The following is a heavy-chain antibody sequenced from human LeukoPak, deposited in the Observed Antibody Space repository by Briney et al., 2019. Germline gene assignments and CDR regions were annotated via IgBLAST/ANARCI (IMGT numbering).Heavy chain of an antibody. D-gene: IGHD6-19*01. CDR2: IYYSGST. CDR3: ARGVAVATTPIDY. J-gene: IGHJ4*02. CDR1: GGSISSYY. Sequence: SETLSLTCTVSGGSISSYYWSWIRQPPGKGLEWIGYIYYSGSTNYNPSLKSRVTISVDTSKNQFSLKLSSVTAEDTAVYYCARGVAVATTPIDYWGQGTLVTVSS. V-gene: IGHV4-59*01.